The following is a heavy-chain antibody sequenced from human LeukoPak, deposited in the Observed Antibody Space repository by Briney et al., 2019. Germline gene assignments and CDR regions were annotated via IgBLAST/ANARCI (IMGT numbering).Heavy chain of an antibody. CDR3: ARDHTSDDYLWGSYRHGDYFDY. CDR1: GFIFSSYA. D-gene: IGHD3-16*02. J-gene: IGHJ4*02. V-gene: IGHV3-33*08. Sequence: GGSLRLSCAASGFIFSSYAMHWVRQAPGKGLEWVALIWYDGSSEYYADSVKGRFTISRDNSKNTLYLQMNSLRAEDTAVYYCARDHTSDDYLWGSYRHGDYFDYWGQGSLVTVSS. CDR2: IWYDGSSE.